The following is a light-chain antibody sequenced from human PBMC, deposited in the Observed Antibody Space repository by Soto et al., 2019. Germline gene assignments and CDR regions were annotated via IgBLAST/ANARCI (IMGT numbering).Light chain of an antibody. CDR3: QQYNSYSLT. CDR2: DAS. J-gene: IGKJ4*01. V-gene: IGKV1-5*01. CDR1: QSISSW. Sequence: DIRMTQSPSTVSASVGDRVTITCRASQSISSWLAWYQQKPGKAPKLLIYDASSLESGVPSRFSGSGSGTEFTLTISSLQPDDFATYYCQQYNSYSLTFGGGTKVEIK.